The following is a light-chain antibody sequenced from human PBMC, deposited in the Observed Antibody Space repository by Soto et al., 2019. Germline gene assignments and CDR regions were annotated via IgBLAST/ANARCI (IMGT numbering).Light chain of an antibody. Sequence: EIVLTQFPDTLSLSPGERATLSCRASQSVSSSSLAWYQHNRGHAPRLLIHGASSRATGIPDRFSGSGSGTDFTLTISRLEPEDFAVYYCQQYGSSPRTFGQGTKVDIK. CDR2: GAS. CDR1: QSVSSSS. V-gene: IGKV3-20*01. CDR3: QQYGSSPRT. J-gene: IGKJ1*01.